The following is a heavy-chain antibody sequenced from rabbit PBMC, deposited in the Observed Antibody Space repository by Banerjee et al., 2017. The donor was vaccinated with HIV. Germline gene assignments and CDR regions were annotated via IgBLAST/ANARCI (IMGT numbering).Heavy chain of an antibody. J-gene: IGHJ4*01. Sequence: QEQLVESGGGLVQPEGSLTLTCKASGFDFSSNSMCWVRQAPGKGLEWIASIDAGSGSTYYASWAKGRFTISKASWTTVTLQMTSLTAADTASYFCARDLDGVIGWNFNLWGPGTLVTVS. CDR1: GFDFSSNS. V-gene: IGHV1S45*01. CDR2: IDAGSGST. CDR3: ARDLDGVIGWNFNL. D-gene: IGHD1-1*01.